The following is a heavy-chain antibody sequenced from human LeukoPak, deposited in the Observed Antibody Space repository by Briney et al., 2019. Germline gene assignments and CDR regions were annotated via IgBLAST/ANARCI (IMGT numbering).Heavy chain of an antibody. J-gene: IGHJ5*02. D-gene: IGHD4-11*01. CDR1: GGTFSSYA. CDR2: IIPIFGTA. CDR3: ASGSYRDNWFDP. Sequence: ASVKVSCKASGGTFSSYAIIWVRQAPGQGLEWMGGIIPIFGTANYAQKFQGRVTITTDESTSTAYMELSSLRSEDTAVYYCASGSYRDNWFDPWGQGTLVTVSS. V-gene: IGHV1-69*05.